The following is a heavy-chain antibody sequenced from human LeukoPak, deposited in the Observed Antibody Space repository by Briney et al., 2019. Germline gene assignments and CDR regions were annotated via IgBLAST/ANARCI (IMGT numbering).Heavy chain of an antibody. CDR2: INPSGGST. J-gene: IGHJ4*02. V-gene: IGHV1-46*01. CDR3: ARGPINYDFWSGYQCQQFGY. Sequence: ASVKVSCKASGYTFTSYYMHWVRQAPGQGLEWMGIINPSGGSTSYAQKFQGRVTITADESTGTAYMELSSLRSEDTAVYYCARGPINYDFWSGYQCQQFGYWGQGTLVTVSS. CDR1: GYTFTSYY. D-gene: IGHD3-3*01.